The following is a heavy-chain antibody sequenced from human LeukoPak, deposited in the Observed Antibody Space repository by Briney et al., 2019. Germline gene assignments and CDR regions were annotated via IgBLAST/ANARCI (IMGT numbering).Heavy chain of an antibody. CDR2: ISTSGSS. CDR3: ARDRAVVNAIGGVFDM. D-gene: IGHD2-21*01. Sequence: SETLSLTCTVSGASITTYYWTWIRQPPGKGLEWIGRISTSGSSHYNPSLKSRVTMSIDTPKNQISLKLSSVTAADTAVYYCARDRAVVNAIGGVFDMFGQGTMVTVSS. J-gene: IGHJ3*02. V-gene: IGHV4-4*07. CDR1: GASITTYY.